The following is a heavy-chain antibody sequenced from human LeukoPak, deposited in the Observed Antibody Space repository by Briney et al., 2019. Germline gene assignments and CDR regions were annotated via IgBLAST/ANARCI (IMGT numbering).Heavy chain of an antibody. CDR1: GFTFSSYA. Sequence: HSGGSLRLSCAASGFTFSSYAMSWVRQAPGKGLEWVSAISGSGGTTYDADSVKGRFTISRDNAKNTLYLQMNSLRAEDTAVYYCARAPYYYDSSGSPLTWFDPWGQGTLVTISS. CDR3: ARAPYYYDSSGSPLTWFDP. D-gene: IGHD3-22*01. J-gene: IGHJ5*02. V-gene: IGHV3-23*01. CDR2: ISGSGGTT.